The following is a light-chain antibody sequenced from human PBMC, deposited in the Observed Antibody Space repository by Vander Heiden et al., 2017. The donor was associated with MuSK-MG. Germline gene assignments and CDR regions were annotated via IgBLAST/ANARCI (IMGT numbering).Light chain of an antibody. CDR2: NVR. Sequence: QSALTQPPYASGSPGPSVPISCSGTSSDVGGYNYVSWDQRSPGKAPKLLVSNVRERPSGVPDRFSGSKSGNTASLTVSGRQAGDEADYFCGSDAGNNILVFGGGTKLTVL. CDR3: GSDAGNNILV. CDR1: SSDVGGYNY. V-gene: IGLV2-8*01. J-gene: IGLJ2*01.